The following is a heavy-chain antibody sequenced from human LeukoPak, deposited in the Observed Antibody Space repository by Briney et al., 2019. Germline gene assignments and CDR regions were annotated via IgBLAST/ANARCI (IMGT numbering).Heavy chain of an antibody. V-gene: IGHV3-21*01. J-gene: IGHJ6*03. CDR2: ISSSSTYI. Sequence: GGSLRLSCAASGFTFSSYSMNWVRQTPGKGLEWVSSISSSSTYIYYVDSVKGRFTISRDNAKNSLYLQMNSLRAEDTAVYYCARAVQLERPPPLIDYYYMDVWGKGTTVTVSS. D-gene: IGHD1-1*01. CDR1: GFTFSSYS. CDR3: ARAVQLERPPPLIDYYYMDV.